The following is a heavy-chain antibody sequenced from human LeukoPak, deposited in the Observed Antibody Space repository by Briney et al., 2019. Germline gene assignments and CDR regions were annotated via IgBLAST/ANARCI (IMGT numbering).Heavy chain of an antibody. D-gene: IGHD1-7*01. V-gene: IGHV3-9*01. Sequence: GGSLRLSCAASGFTFDDYAMHWVRQAPGKGLEWVSGISWNSGSIGYADSVKGRFTISRDNAKNSLYLQMNSLRAEDTALYYCARDQELWGQGTLVTVSS. CDR1: GFTFDDYA. CDR2: ISWNSGSI. J-gene: IGHJ4*02. CDR3: ARDQEL.